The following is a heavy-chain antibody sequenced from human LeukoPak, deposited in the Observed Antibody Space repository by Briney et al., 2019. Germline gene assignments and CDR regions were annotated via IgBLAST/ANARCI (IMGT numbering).Heavy chain of an antibody. D-gene: IGHD5-24*01. CDR2: IYTSGST. Sequence: PSETLSLTCTVSGGSISSGSYYWSWIRQPAGKGLEWIGRIYTSGSTNYNPSLKSRVTISVDTSKNQFSLKLSSVTAADTAVYYWARGDVKRATRGSSYYGMDVWAKGPTVTVS. CDR3: ARGDVKRATRGSSYYGMDV. CDR1: GGSISSGSYY. J-gene: IGHJ6*04. V-gene: IGHV4-61*02.